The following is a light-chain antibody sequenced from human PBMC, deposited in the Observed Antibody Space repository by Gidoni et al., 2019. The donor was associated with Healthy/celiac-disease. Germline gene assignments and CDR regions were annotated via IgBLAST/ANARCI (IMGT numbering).Light chain of an antibody. J-gene: IGKJ4*01. CDR3: QQYDNRLT. CDR1: QDISNY. CDR2: YAS. Sequence: DIQMTQSPSSLSASVGDRVTITCQASQDISNYLNWYQQKPGKAPKLLIYYASNLETGVPSRFSGSGSGTDFTFTISSLQPEDIATYYCQQYDNRLTFGGGTKVEIK. V-gene: IGKV1-33*01.